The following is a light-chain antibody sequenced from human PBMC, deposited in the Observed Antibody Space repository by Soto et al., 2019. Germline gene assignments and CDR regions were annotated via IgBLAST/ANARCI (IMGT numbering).Light chain of an antibody. V-gene: IGKV3-20*01. J-gene: IGKJ1*01. Sequence: EIVFTQSPGTLSLSPGERATLSCRASQSVSSSFLAWYQQRPGQAPRLLIYAASNTAPGIPARFSGSGSGTDFTLTISRLEREDFAVYYCQEYGTSRTFGKGTKVEIK. CDR1: QSVSSSF. CDR2: AAS. CDR3: QEYGTSRT.